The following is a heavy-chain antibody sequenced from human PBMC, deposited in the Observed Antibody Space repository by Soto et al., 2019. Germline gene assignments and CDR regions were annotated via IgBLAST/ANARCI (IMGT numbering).Heavy chain of an antibody. CDR2: IYYSGST. D-gene: IGHD2-2*01. CDR1: GGSISSGDYY. Sequence: QVQLQESGPGLVKPSQTLSLTCTVSGGSISSGDYYWSWIRQPPGKGLEWIGYIYYSGSTYYNPSLKRRVTISVDTSKNQFSLKLSSVTAADTAVYYCALRHCSSTSCDDAVDIWGQGTMVTVSS. CDR3: ALRHCSSTSCDDAVDI. J-gene: IGHJ3*02. V-gene: IGHV4-30-4*01.